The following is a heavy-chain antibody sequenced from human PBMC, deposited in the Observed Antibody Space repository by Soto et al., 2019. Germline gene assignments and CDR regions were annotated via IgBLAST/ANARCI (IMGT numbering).Heavy chain of an antibody. J-gene: IGHJ4*02. V-gene: IGHV4-59*11. CDR3: ARDYYGDYYFDS. CDR1: GGSISTHY. CDR2: IDYKGNT. Sequence: SETLSLTCTVSGGSISTHYWNWVRQPPGKGLEWIGYIDYKGNTKYNPSLKSRVTTSVDTSNNQFSLNLNSVTAADTAVYHCARDYYGDYYFDSWAQGTLVPVSS. D-gene: IGHD4-17*01.